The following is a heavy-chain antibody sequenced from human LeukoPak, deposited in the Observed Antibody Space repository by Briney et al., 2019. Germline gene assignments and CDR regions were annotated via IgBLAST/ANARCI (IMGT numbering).Heavy chain of an antibody. Sequence: PGGSLRLSCAASGFTFSSYSMNWVRQAPGKGLEWVSYISSSSSTIYYADSVKGRFTISRDNAKNSLYLQMNSLRAEDTAVYYRARDRSGYDSSGFVGYWGQGTLVTVSS. CDR2: ISSSSSTI. V-gene: IGHV3-48*01. D-gene: IGHD3-22*01. J-gene: IGHJ4*02. CDR3: ARDRSGYDSSGFVGY. CDR1: GFTFSSYS.